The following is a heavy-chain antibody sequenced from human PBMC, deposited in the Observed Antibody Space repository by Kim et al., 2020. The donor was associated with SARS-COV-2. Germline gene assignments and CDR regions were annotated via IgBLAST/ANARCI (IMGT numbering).Heavy chain of an antibody. Sequence: SETLSLTCTVSGGSISSCYCYWSWIRQPPGKGLEWVGYIYYSGSTNYNPYRKSRVTISVDTSKNQFYLTLSSVTAADTAVYYCAKGCQLNYHYGWDVMD. CDR2: IYYSGST. J-gene: IGHJ6*01. CDR3: AKGCQLNYHYGWDVMD. V-gene: IGHV4-30-4*01. CDR1: GGSISSCYCY. D-gene: IGHD3-22*01.